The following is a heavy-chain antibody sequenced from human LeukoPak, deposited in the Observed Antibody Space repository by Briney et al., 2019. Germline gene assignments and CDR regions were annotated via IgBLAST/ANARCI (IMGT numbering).Heavy chain of an antibody. CDR1: GYSISSGHY. Sequence: SETLSLTCTVSGYSISSGHYWSWIRQPPGKGLEWIGYIYYSGSTNYNPSLKGRVTISVDTSKNQFSLKLRSVTAADTAVYYCARVTGYMIEDYFDYWGQGTLVTVSS. V-gene: IGHV4-61*01. D-gene: IGHD3-22*01. J-gene: IGHJ4*02. CDR3: ARVTGYMIEDYFDY. CDR2: IYYSGST.